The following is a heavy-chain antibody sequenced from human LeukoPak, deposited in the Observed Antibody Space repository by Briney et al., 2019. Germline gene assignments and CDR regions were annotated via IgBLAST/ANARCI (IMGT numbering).Heavy chain of an antibody. CDR3: ARRVKRFPYYFDY. J-gene: IGHJ4*02. CDR2: ISYSGTT. Sequence: KTSETLSLTCTVSGGSISSSSYYWGWIRQPPGKGLEWIGSISYSGTTYYNPSLKSRVTISVDTSKNLFSLKLSSVTAADTTVYYCARRVKRFPYYFDYWGQGTLVTVSS. D-gene: IGHD3-3*01. V-gene: IGHV4-39*01. CDR1: GGSISSSSYY.